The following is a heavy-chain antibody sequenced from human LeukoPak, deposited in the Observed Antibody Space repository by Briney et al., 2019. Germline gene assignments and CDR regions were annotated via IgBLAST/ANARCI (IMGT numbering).Heavy chain of an antibody. D-gene: IGHD4/OR15-4a*01. J-gene: IGHJ1*01. CDR2: ITAYNGNT. V-gene: IGHV1-18*01. Sequence: GASVKVSCKASGYTFTSYGISWVRQDPGQGLEWMGWITAYNGNTKYAQKLQGRVTMTTDTSTSTAYMELRSLRSDDTAVYYCERRAGASLVLEHRVEGTMVSVSS. CDR3: ERRAGASLVLEH. CDR1: GYTFTSYG.